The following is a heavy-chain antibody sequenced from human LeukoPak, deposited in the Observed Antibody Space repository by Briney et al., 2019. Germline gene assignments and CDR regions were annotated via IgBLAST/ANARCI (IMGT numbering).Heavy chain of an antibody. D-gene: IGHD5-18*01. J-gene: IGHJ6*02. V-gene: IGHV3-53*01. CDR3: ARDKGNVDTAAMDV. CDR1: GFTFSSYS. Sequence: GGSLRLSCAASGFTFSSYSMNWVRQAPGKGLEWVSVIYSGGSTYYADSVKGRFTISRDNSKNTLYLQMNSLRAEDTAVYYCARDKGNVDTAAMDVWGQGTTVTVSS. CDR2: IYSGGST.